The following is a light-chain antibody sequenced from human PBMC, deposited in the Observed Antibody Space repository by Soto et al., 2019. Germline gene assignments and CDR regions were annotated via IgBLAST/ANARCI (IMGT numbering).Light chain of an antibody. J-gene: IGKJ1*01. Sequence: EIQMNESPSTVSASKGDRVTITCRASRSASDWLAWYQQRPGEAPRMLISKASTLESGVPSRFNGSGSGTHFTLTITSLQPDDSATYYSPQYKSYSATSGQAT. CDR1: RSASDW. V-gene: IGKV1-5*03. CDR2: KAS. CDR3: PQYKSYSAT.